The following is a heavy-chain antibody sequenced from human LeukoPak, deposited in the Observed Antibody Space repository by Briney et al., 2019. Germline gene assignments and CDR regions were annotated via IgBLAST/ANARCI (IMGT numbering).Heavy chain of an antibody. CDR3: ARYAVEMSTIPYYYYDYYMDV. Sequence: GGSLRLSCAASGFTFSSYWMHWVRQAPGKGLVLVSRINSDGGSTSYEDSVKGRFTISRDNAKKTLYLQMNSLRAADTAVYYCARYAVEMSTIPYYYYDYYMDVWGKGTTVTVSS. V-gene: IGHV3-74*01. CDR2: INSDGGST. J-gene: IGHJ6*03. CDR1: GFTFSSYW. D-gene: IGHD5-24*01.